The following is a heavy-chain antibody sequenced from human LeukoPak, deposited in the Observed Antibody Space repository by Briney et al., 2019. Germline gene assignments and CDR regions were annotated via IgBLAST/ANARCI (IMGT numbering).Heavy chain of an antibody. V-gene: IGHV1-3*01. Sequence: ASVKVSCKASGYTFTSYTMHWVRQAPGQRLEWMGWINAGNGNTKYSQKFQGRVTITRDTSASTAYMELSSLRSADTAVYYCARESGDAFWSGPKYYFDYWGQGTLVPVSS. J-gene: IGHJ4*02. CDR3: ARESGDAFWSGPKYYFDY. CDR1: GYTFTSYT. CDR2: INAGNGNT. D-gene: IGHD3-3*01.